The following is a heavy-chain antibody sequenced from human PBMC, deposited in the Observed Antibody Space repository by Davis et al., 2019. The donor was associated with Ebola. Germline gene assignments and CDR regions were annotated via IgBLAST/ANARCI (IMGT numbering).Heavy chain of an antibody. D-gene: IGHD2/OR15-2a*01. CDR2: IYPGDSDT. Sequence: KVSCKASGYTFTSYWIGWVRQMPGKGLEWMGIIYPGDSDTRYSPSFQGQVTISADKSISTAYLQWSSLKASDTAMYYCARLIVSPRPYGMDVWGQGTTVTVSS. V-gene: IGHV5-51*01. CDR1: GYTFTSYW. J-gene: IGHJ6*02. CDR3: ARLIVSPRPYGMDV.